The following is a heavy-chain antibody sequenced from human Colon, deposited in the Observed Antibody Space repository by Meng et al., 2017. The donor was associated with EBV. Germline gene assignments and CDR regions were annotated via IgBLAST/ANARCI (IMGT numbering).Heavy chain of an antibody. CDR1: GGTVRRIGYY. CDR3: ARRRGGSGRDC. D-gene: IGHD3-10*01. Sequence: QVLRAGSGPWQPKPPVTLSVTASVSGGTVRRIGYYRHWARQPPGRWVKRIAAIYNSGSTPYYPSLDSRATMSVDTSKNQFSMMLTSVNAADTDVSYCARRRGGSGRDCWGQGTLVTVSS. CDR2: IYNSGST. J-gene: IGHJ4*02. V-gene: IGHV4-39*01.